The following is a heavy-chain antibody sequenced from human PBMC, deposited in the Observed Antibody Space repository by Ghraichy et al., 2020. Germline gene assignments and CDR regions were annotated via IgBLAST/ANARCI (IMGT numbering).Heavy chain of an antibody. J-gene: IGHJ4*02. Sequence: ASVKVSCKASGYTFTSYGISWVRQAPGQGLEWMGWISAYNGNTNYAQKLQGRVTMTTDTSTSTAYMELRSLRSDDTAVYYCARGHPGVGVVVVARLYYFDYWGQGTLVTVSS. CDR3: ARGHPGVGVVVVARLYYFDY. CDR1: GYTFTSYG. V-gene: IGHV1-18*04. CDR2: ISAYNGNT. D-gene: IGHD2-15*01.